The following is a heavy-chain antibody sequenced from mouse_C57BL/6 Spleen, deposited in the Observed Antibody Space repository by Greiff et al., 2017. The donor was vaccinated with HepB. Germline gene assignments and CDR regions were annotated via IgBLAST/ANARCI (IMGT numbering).Heavy chain of an antibody. Sequence: VQLKQSVAELVRPGASVKLSCTASGFNIKNTYMHWVKQRPEQGLEWIGRIDPANGNTKYAPKFQGKATITADTSSNTAYLQLSSMTSEDTAIYSCARCYDYVPWFAYWGQGTLVTVSA. J-gene: IGHJ3*01. CDR1: GFNIKNTY. D-gene: IGHD2-4*01. V-gene: IGHV14-3*01. CDR2: IDPANGNT. CDR3: ARCYDYVPWFAY.